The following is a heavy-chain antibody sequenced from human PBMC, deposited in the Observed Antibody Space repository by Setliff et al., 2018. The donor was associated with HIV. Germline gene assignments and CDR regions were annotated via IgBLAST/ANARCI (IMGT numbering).Heavy chain of an antibody. CDR2: IYTTGRT. J-gene: IGHJ3*02. D-gene: IGHD3-3*01. CDR3: ARSKTFYDFWGGYYTHGAFKI. Sequence: SETLSLTCTVSGDSISSANYFWNWIRQPAGKGLEWIGHIYTTGRTNYNPSLKSRVTISLDTSKNQFFLRLSSVTAADTAVHYCARSKTFYDFWGGYYTHGAFKIWGLGTMVTVSS. CDR1: GDSISSANYF. V-gene: IGHV4-61*09.